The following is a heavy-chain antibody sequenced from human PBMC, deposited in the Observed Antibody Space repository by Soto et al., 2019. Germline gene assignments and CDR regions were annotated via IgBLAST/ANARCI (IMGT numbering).Heavy chain of an antibody. J-gene: IGHJ3*02. CDR3: ARHRRRSYSSSWYFPGDAFDI. D-gene: IGHD6-13*01. CDR2: IYPGDSDT. CDR1: GYSFTSYW. V-gene: IGHV5-51*01. Sequence: GESLKISCKGSGYSFTSYWIGWVRQMPGKGLEWMGIIYPGDSDTRYSPSFQGQVTISADKSISTAYLQWSSLKASDTAMYYCARHRRRSYSSSWYFPGDAFDIWGQGTMVTVSS.